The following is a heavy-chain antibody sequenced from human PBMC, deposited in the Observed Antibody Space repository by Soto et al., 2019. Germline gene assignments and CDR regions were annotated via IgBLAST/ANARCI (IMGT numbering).Heavy chain of an antibody. CDR3: ASVHSSGWYGGGDYFDY. CDR2: ISYDGSNK. CDR1: GFTFSSYG. Sequence: GGSLRLSCAASGFTFSSYGMHWVRQAPGKGLEWVAVISYDGSNKYYADSVKGRFTISRDNSKNTLYLQMNSLRAEDRAVYYWASVHSSGWYGGGDYFDYWGQGTLVTVSS. J-gene: IGHJ4*02. D-gene: IGHD6-19*01. V-gene: IGHV3-30*03.